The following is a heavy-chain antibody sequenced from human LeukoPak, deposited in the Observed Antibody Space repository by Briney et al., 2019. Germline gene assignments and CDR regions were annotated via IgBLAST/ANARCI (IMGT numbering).Heavy chain of an antibody. CDR3: ARERGRSDI. D-gene: IGHD5-12*01. Sequence: PSETLSLTCTVSGGSISSGSYYWSWIRQPAGKGLEWIGRIYTSGSTNYNPSLKSRVTISVDTSKNQFSLKLSSVTAADTAVYYCARERGRSDIWGQGTMVTVSS. CDR1: GGSISSGSYY. J-gene: IGHJ3*02. CDR2: IYTSGST. V-gene: IGHV4-61*02.